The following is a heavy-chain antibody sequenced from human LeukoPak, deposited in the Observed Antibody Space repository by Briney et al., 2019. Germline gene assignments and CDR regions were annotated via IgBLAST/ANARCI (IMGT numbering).Heavy chain of an antibody. J-gene: IGHJ4*02. D-gene: IGHD6-19*01. V-gene: IGHV3-30-3*01. CDR1: GFTFSSYA. CDR2: ISYDGSNK. CDR3: AKDAPRPAGYSSGWYFDY. Sequence: GSLRLSCAASGFTFSSYAMHWVRQAPGKGLEWVAVISYDGSNKYYADSVKGRFTISRDNSKNTLYLQMNSLRAEDTAVYYCAKDAPRPAGYSSGWYFDYWGQGTLVTVSS.